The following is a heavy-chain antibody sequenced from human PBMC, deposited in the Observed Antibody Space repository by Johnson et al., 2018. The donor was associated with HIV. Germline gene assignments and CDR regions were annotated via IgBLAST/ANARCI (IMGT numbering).Heavy chain of an antibody. CDR3: ARDMCSGGSCYAFDI. Sequence: VQLVESGGGVVQPGRSLRLSCAASGFTFSSYGMHWVRQAPAKGLEWVAFISYDGSDKYYADSVKGRLTISRDSSKNTLYLEMKSLWAEDTAVYYCARDMCSGGSCYAFDIWGQGTMVTVSS. CDR1: GFTFSSYG. J-gene: IGHJ3*02. D-gene: IGHD2-15*01. CDR2: ISYDGSDK. V-gene: IGHV3-30*03.